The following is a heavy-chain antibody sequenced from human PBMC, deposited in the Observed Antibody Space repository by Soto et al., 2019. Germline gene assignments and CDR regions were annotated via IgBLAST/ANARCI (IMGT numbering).Heavy chain of an antibody. V-gene: IGHV1-69*01. J-gene: IGHJ4*01. CDR1: GGTFGSFA. CDR2: VIPIFDKT. D-gene: IGHD5-18*01. CDR3: ATMLRLWSYVVV. Sequence: QVKLVQSGAEVKNPGSSVKVSCKASGGTFGSFAWSWVRPAPGQGLEWVGGVIPIFDKTNYVQKFQGRVTLSAEHTTSTPYMERSSQTIEYTAVYYIATMLRLWSYVVVWGQGNLVTVSS.